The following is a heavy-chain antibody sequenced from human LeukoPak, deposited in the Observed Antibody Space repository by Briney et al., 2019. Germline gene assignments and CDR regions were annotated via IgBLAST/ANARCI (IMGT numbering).Heavy chain of an antibody. Sequence: GGSLRLSCAASGFTVSNNYMSWVRQAPGKGLEWVSIIYSGGSTYYADSVEGRFTISRDKSKNTLYLQMNTLRAEDTAVYYCARSGSRYCDGTSNWGQGTLVTVSS. CDR1: GFTVSNNY. J-gene: IGHJ4*02. CDR2: IYSGGST. D-gene: IGHD3-9*01. CDR3: ARSGSRYCDGTSN. V-gene: IGHV3-53*01.